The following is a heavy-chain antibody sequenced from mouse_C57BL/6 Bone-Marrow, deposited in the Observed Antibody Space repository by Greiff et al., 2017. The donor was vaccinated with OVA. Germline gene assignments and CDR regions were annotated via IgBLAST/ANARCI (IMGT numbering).Heavy chain of an antibody. CDR3: ARERSPFDY. J-gene: IGHJ2*01. Sequence: QVQLKQPGAELVMPGASVKLSCKASGYTFTSYWMHWVKQRPGQGLEWIGEIDPSDSYTNYNQKFKGKSTLTVDKTSSTAYMQLSSLTSEDSAVSYCARERSPFDYWCQGTTLTVSS. CDR1: GYTFTSYW. CDR2: IDPSDSYT. V-gene: IGHV1-69*01.